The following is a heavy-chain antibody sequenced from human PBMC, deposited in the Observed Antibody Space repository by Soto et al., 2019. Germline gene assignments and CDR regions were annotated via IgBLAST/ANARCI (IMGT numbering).Heavy chain of an antibody. V-gene: IGHV5-10-1*01. CDR2: IDPSDSQT. CDR3: ARQIYDSDTGPNFQYYFDS. Sequence: GESLKISCKGSGYSFAGYWITWVRQKPGKGLEWMGRIDPSDSQTYYSPSFRGHVTISVTKSITTVFLQWSSLRASDTAMYYCARQIYDSDTGPNFQYYFDSWGQGPPVTVSS. J-gene: IGHJ4*02. CDR1: GYSFAGYW. D-gene: IGHD3-22*01.